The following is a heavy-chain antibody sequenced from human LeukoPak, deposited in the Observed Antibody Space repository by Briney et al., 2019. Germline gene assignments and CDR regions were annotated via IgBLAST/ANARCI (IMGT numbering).Heavy chain of an antibody. Sequence: SVKVSCKASGGTFSSYAISWVRQAPGRGLEWMGGIIPIFGTANYAQKFQGRVTITTDESTSTAYMELSSLRSEDTAVYYCAGYCSSTSCYGNDAFDIWGQGTMVTVSS. D-gene: IGHD2-2*01. CDR1: GGTFSSYA. CDR3: AGYCSSTSCYGNDAFDI. J-gene: IGHJ3*02. V-gene: IGHV1-69*05. CDR2: IIPIFGTA.